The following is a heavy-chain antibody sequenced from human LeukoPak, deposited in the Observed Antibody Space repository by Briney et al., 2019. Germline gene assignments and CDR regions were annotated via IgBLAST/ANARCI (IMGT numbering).Heavy chain of an antibody. Sequence: ESLNISCKGSGYSFDNYWITWLRQMPGKGLEWMGKIDLSDSYTNYSPSFQGHVTISADKSIGTAYLQWSSLKASDSAMYYCARHDYGSGSYSHFDYWGQGTLVTVSS. V-gene: IGHV5-10-1*01. D-gene: IGHD3-10*01. CDR2: IDLSDSYT. J-gene: IGHJ4*02. CDR1: GYSFDNYW. CDR3: ARHDYGSGSYSHFDY.